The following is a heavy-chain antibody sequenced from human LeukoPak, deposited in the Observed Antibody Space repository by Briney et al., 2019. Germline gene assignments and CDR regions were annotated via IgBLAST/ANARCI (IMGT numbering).Heavy chain of an antibody. CDR3: AKGGDGYNYYFDY. CDR2: ISGSGGSI. Sequence: GSLRLSCTASGFTFSDYAMSWVRQAPGKGLEWVSGISGSGGSIRYADSVKGRFIISRDNSKNTLYLQMNSLRAEDTAVYYCAKGGDGYNYYFDYWGQETLVTVSS. J-gene: IGHJ4*02. D-gene: IGHD5-24*01. V-gene: IGHV3-23*01. CDR1: GFTFSDYA.